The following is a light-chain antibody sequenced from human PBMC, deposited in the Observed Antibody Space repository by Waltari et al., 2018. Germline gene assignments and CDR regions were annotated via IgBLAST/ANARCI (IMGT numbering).Light chain of an antibody. J-gene: IGKJ1*01. CDR1: QNVGTK. CDR2: DAF. Sequence: IEMTQSPATLSVSPGERATLSCRASQNVGTKLAWYRQKPGLAPRLLIYDAFTRATGIPARFSGSGSGTEFTLTISSLQSEDLALYHCLQYHYWPPWTFGQGTKVEVK. CDR3: LQYHYWPPWT. V-gene: IGKV3-15*01.